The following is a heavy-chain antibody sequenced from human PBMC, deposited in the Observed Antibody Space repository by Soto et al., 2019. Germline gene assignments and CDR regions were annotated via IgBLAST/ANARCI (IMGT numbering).Heavy chain of an antibody. CDR2: IYYSGST. V-gene: IGHV4-31*03. J-gene: IGHJ6*02. D-gene: IGHD3-10*01. CDR1: GGSISSGGYY. Sequence: QVQLQESGPGLVKPSQTLSLTCTVSGGSISSGGYYWSWIRQHPGKGLEWIEHIYYSGSTYYNPSLKSRLTISVDTSKNQFSLKLSSVTAADTAVYSCARGALRFGEFTGMDVWGQGTTVTVSS. CDR3: ARGALRFGEFTGMDV.